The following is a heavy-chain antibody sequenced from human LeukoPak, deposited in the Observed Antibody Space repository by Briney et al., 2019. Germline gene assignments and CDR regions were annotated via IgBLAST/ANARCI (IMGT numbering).Heavy chain of an antibody. J-gene: IGHJ4*02. CDR3: ARAPYCSSTSCYSDY. CDR2: IYYSGST. V-gene: IGHV4-59*01. D-gene: IGHD2-2*02. CDR1: GGSISSYH. Sequence: SETLSLTCTVSGGSISSYHWSWIRQPPGKGLEWIGYIYYSGSTSYNPSLKSRVTISVDTSKNQFSLKLSSVTAADTAVYYCARAPYCSSTSCYSDYWGQGTLVTVSS.